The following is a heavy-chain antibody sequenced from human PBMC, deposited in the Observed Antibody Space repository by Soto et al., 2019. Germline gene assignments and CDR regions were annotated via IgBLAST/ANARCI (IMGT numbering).Heavy chain of an antibody. V-gene: IGHV3-23*01. J-gene: IGHJ3*02. D-gene: IGHD5-12*01. CDR2: ISGSGGST. CDR3: FGGYDFSSLSSGWPLRQFVS. CDR1: GFTFSSYA. Sequence: PGGSLRLSCAASGFTFSSYAMSWVRQAPGKGLEWVSAISGSGGSTYYADSVKGRFTISRDNSKNTLYLQMNSLRAEDTAVYYCFGGYDFSSLSSGWPLRQFVSWGQGTMVTVSS.